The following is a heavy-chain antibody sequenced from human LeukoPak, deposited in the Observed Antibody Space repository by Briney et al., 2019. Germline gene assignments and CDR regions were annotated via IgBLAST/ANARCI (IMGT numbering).Heavy chain of an antibody. J-gene: IGHJ4*02. CDR1: GGSISPYY. CDR3: ARHPRPGDSSSWYYFDY. D-gene: IGHD6-13*01. V-gene: IGHV4-59*08. CDR2: IYYSGTT. Sequence: PSETLSLTCTVSGGSISPYYWSWIRQPPGKGLEWIGYIYYSGTTSYNPSLKSRVTISVDTSKNQFSLRLSSVTAADTAVYYCARHPRPGDSSSWYYFDYWGQGTLGTVSS.